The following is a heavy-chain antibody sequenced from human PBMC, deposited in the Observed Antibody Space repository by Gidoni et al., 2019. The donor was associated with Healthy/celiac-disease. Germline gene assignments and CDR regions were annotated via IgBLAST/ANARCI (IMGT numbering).Heavy chain of an antibody. CDR3: AKDLRFLETLGMDV. J-gene: IGHJ6*04. CDR2: ISWNSGSI. V-gene: IGHV3-9*01. Sequence: EVQLVESGGGLVQPGRSLRPPCSAAGFTFDDYAMPWVRQAPGKGLEWVSGISWNSGSIGYADSVKGRFTISRDNAKNSLYLQMNSLRAEDTALYYCAKDLRFLETLGMDVWGKGTTVTVSS. CDR1: GFTFDDYA. D-gene: IGHD3-3*01.